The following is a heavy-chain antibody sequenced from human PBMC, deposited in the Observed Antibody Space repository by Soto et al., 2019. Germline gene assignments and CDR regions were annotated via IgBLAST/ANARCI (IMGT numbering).Heavy chain of an antibody. CDR1: GFMFSAYT. D-gene: IGHD3-16*01. Sequence: GGSLRLSCAASGFMFSAYTMNWVRQAPGKGLEWLSSISDDSSYIDYADSLRGRFTVSRDNARNSLYLQIDSLGVEVTAVYYCATPYYFNHWGPGTLVTVSS. J-gene: IGHJ1*01. V-gene: IGHV3-21*06. CDR2: ISDDSSYI. CDR3: ATPYYFNH.